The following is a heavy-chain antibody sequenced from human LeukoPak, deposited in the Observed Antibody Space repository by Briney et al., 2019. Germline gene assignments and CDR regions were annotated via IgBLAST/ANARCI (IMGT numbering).Heavy chain of an antibody. CDR1: GFTFSHHW. V-gene: IGHV3-48*04. CDR3: ARDPGYCSSTSCYSDY. D-gene: IGHD2-2*02. CDR2: ISSSGNSR. J-gene: IGHJ4*02. Sequence: GGSLRLSCSGSGFTFSHHWMTWVRQAPGKGLEWVSYISSSGNSREYADSVKGRFTISRDDAKNSLYLQMDSLRAEDTAIYYCARDPGYCSSTSCYSDYWGQGTLVTVSS.